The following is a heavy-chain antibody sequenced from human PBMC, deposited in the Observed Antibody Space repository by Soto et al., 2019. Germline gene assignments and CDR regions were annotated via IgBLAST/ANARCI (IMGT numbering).Heavy chain of an antibody. CDR1: GDSVSSPYY. CDR2: VFHTGTT. J-gene: IGHJ4*02. V-gene: IGHV4-4*02. Sequence: QVQLQESGPGLVKPSGTLSLTCAVSGDSVSSPYYWCWVRQPPGKGLEWIGEVFHTGTTSYNPSPRSRVTISMDKANNQCSLDLSSVTAADTAVYYCARSAGWYAVHSWGPGTLVIVSS. CDR3: ARSAGWYAVHS. D-gene: IGHD6-19*01.